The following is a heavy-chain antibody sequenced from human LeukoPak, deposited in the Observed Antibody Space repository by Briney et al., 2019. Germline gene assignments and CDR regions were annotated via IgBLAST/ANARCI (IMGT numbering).Heavy chain of an antibody. Sequence: GGSLRLSCAASGFTLSSYEMNWVRQAPGKGLEWVSYISNSGSTIYYADSVKGRFTISRDNAKNTLYLQMNSLRAEDTAVYYCARDTAAGGHWGQGTLVTVSS. D-gene: IGHD6-13*01. V-gene: IGHV3-48*03. CDR2: ISNSGSTI. CDR1: GFTLSSYE. J-gene: IGHJ4*02. CDR3: ARDTAAGGH.